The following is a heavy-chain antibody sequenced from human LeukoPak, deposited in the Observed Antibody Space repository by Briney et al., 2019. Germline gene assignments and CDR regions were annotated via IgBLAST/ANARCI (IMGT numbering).Heavy chain of an antibody. V-gene: IGHV3-33*01. CDR3: ARALYYDYVWGNQYYFDY. Sequence: PGGPLTLPCAASGFPFSRHGKHWVRQAPGKTLEWGALIGYWGSNKYYADSVKGRFTISRDNAKNSLYLKMNSMKAEDMAGYDCARALYYDYVWGNQYYFDYWGQGTLVTVSS. CDR2: IGYWGSNK. J-gene: IGHJ4*02. CDR1: GFPFSRHG. D-gene: IGHD3-16*01.